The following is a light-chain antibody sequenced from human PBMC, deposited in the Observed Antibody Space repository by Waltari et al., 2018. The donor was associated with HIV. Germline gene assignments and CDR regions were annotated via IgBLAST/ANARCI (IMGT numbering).Light chain of an antibody. CDR2: DVS. J-gene: IGLJ2*01. V-gene: IGLV2-11*01. Sequence: QSALTQPRSVSGSPGQSVTISCTGTSSDVGGYNYVSWYQQHPGKAPKFMIYDVSKRPSGVPDHFSGSKSGNTASLTISGLQAEDEADYYCCSYAGSYTVFGGGTKLTVL. CDR3: CSYAGSYTV. CDR1: SSDVGGYNY.